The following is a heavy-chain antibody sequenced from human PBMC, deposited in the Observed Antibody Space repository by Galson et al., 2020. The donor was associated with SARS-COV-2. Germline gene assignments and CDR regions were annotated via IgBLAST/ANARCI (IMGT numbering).Heavy chain of an antibody. D-gene: IGHD3-22*01. Sequence: ASVKVSCQHSGYTFTAYFLHWVRQAPGPGPEWVGWINPSTGDTNLPRKLHGRVTLTRNTSRKTAHFELSRLRSDDTAVYFCERDKDSSGSYWQFFDYWGQGSLVTVSS. V-gene: IGHV1-2*02. CDR1: GYTFTAYF. J-gene: IGHJ4*02. CDR3: ERDKDSSGSYWQFFDY. CDR2: INPSTGDT.